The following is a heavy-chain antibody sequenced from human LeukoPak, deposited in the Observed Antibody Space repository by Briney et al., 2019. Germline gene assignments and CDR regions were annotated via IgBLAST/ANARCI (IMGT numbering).Heavy chain of an antibody. D-gene: IGHD3-22*01. V-gene: IGHV3-53*01. CDR3: ARDSSGPAF. Sequence: GGSLRLSCAASGFSVSNSYMSWVRQAPGKGLDWVSVIYSGGGTFHSDSVKGRFTVSGDYSKNTLYVQMNNLRADDTAVYYCARDSSGPAFWGQGTLVTVSS. J-gene: IGHJ4*02. CDR1: GFSVSNSY. CDR2: IYSGGGT.